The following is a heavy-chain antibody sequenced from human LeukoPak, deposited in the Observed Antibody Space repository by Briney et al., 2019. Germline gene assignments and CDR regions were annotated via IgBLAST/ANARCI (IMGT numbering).Heavy chain of an antibody. D-gene: IGHD2-21*01. CDR3: AKDRVLAYQDTADSFDM. J-gene: IGHJ3*02. Sequence: GGSLRLSCAASGFTFDDYAMHWVRQAPGKGLEWVSLISGDGLDAYYGDFVKGRFTISRDNINNSLYLQMNNLRTEDTALYYCAKDRVLAYQDTADSFDMCGQGTVVTVSS. CDR2: ISGDGLDA. CDR1: GFTFDDYA. V-gene: IGHV3-43*02.